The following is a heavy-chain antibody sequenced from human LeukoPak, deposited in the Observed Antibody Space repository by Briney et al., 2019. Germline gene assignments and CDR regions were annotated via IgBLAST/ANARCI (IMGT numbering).Heavy chain of an antibody. V-gene: IGHV1-69*13. CDR2: IIPILCTA. Sequence: SVKVSFKASGGTFSSYAISWVRQAPGQGLEWMGGIIPILCTANYAQKFQGRVTITADESTSTAYMELSSLRSEDTAVYYCARDQAAGTPPYYYYYYMDVWGKGTTVTISS. J-gene: IGHJ6*03. CDR1: GGTFSSYA. D-gene: IGHD6-13*01. CDR3: ARDQAAGTPPYYYYYYMDV.